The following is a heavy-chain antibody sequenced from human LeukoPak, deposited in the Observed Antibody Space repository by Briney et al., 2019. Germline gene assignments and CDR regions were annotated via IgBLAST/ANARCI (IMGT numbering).Heavy chain of an antibody. CDR2: ISSSGSTI. D-gene: IGHD3-3*01. CDR3: ASPSYDFWSGFYY. Sequence: PGGSLRLSCAASGFTFSDYYMSWIRQAPGKGLEWVSYISSSGSTIYYAYSVKGRFTISRDNAKNSLYLQMNSLRAEDPGVYYCASPSYDFWSGFYYWGQGTLVTVSS. V-gene: IGHV3-11*04. J-gene: IGHJ4*02. CDR1: GFTFSDYY.